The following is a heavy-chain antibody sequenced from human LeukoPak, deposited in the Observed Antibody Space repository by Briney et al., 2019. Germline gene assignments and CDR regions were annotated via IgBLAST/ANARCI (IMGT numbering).Heavy chain of an antibody. CDR2: IYYSGST. Sequence: SETLSLTCTVSGGSISSYYWSWIRQPPGKGLEWIGYIYYSGSTNYNPSLKSRVTISVDTSKNQFSLQLNSVTPEDTAVYYCARGYAGGNDIWGQGTMVTVSS. D-gene: IGHD1-26*01. J-gene: IGHJ3*02. CDR3: ARGYAGGNDI. CDR1: GGSISSYY. V-gene: IGHV4-59*12.